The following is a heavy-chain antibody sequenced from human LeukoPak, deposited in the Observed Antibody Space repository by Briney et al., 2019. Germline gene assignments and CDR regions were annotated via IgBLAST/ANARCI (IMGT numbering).Heavy chain of an antibody. CDR1: GFTFSSYW. J-gene: IGHJ4*02. CDR3: ARADSGPPNDY. D-gene: IGHD2-21*01. CDR2: INHNGNVN. V-gene: IGHV3-7*01. Sequence: GGSLRLSCAASGFTFSSYWMNWARQAPGKGLEWVASINHNGNVNYYVDSVKGRFTISRNNAKNSLYLQMNSLRAEDTAVYYCARADSGPPNDYWGQGTLVTVSS.